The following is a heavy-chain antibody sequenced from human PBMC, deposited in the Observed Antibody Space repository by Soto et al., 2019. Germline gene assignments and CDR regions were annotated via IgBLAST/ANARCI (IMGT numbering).Heavy chain of an antibody. CDR3: AAFSGSYTDDAFDI. J-gene: IGHJ3*02. Sequence: SVKVSCNASGFTFTSSAVQWVRPARGQRLEWIGWLVVGSGNTNYAQKFQERVTITRDMYTSTAYMELSSLRSEDTAVYYCAAFSGSYTDDAFDIWVQGTMVTVSS. D-gene: IGHD1-26*01. V-gene: IGHV1-58*01. CDR2: LVVGSGNT. CDR1: GFTFTSSA.